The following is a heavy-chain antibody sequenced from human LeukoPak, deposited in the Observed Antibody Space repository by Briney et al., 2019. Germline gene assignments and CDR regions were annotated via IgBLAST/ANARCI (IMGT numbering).Heavy chain of an antibody. V-gene: IGHV3-21*01. CDR1: GFTFSSYS. Sequence: GGSLRLSCAAPGFTFSSYSMNWVRQAPGKGLEWVSSISSSSSYIYYADSVKGRFTISRDNAKNSLYLQMNSLRAEDTAVYYCAGNYGGNSGCGYWGQGTLVTVSS. J-gene: IGHJ4*02. CDR2: ISSSSSYI. D-gene: IGHD4-23*01. CDR3: AGNYGGNSGCGY.